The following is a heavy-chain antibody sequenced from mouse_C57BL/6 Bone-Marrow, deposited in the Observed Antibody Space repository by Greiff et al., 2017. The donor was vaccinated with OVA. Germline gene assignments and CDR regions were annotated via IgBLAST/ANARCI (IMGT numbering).Heavy chain of an antibody. Sequence: VKVVESGPGLVQPSQSLSITCTVSGFSLTSYGVHWVRQSPGKGLEWLGVIWRGGSTDYNAAFMSRLSITKDNSKSQVFFKMNSLQADDTAIYYCAKNAYYYYAMDYWGQGTSVTVSS. V-gene: IGHV2-5*01. J-gene: IGHJ4*01. CDR2: IWRGGST. CDR3: AKNAYYYYAMDY. CDR1: GFSLTSYG.